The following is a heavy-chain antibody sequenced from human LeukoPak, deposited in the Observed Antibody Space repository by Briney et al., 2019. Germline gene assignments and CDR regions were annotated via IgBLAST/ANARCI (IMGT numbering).Heavy chain of an antibody. D-gene: IGHD2-15*01. V-gene: IGHV3-23*01. CDR1: RFTFSSYS. CDR3: AKGMTVVALGLDY. J-gene: IGHJ4*02. Sequence: GGSLRLSCAASRFTFSSYSMNWVRQAPGKGLQWVSSISGNGGSTWYADSVKGRFTISRDNSKNTLYLHMNIVRDEDTAVYYCAKGMTVVALGLDYWGQGALVTVSS. CDR2: ISGNGGST.